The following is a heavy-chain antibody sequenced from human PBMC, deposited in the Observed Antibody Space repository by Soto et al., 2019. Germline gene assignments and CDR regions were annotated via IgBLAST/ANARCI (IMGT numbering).Heavy chain of an antibody. CDR2: ISAYNGNT. CDR1: GYTFTSYG. D-gene: IGHD5-12*01. Sequence: ASVKVSCKASGYTFTSYGISWVRQAPGQGLEWMGWISAYNGNTDYAQKLQGRVTMTTDTSTSTAYMELRSLRSDATAVYYCARLGGYDSYYCYYMDVWGKGTTVTVSS. CDR3: ARLGGYDSYYCYYMDV. V-gene: IGHV1-18*01. J-gene: IGHJ6*03.